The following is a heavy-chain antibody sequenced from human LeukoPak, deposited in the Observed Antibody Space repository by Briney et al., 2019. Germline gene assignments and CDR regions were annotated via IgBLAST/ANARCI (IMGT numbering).Heavy chain of an antibody. CDR2: ISYDGSNK. D-gene: IGHD3-10*01. CDR1: GFTFGSYG. Sequence: GRSLRLSCAASGFTFGSYGMHWVRQAPGKGLEWVAVISYDGSNKYYADSVKGRFTISRDNSKNTLYLQMNSLRAEDTAVYYCASALNYYGPFDYWGQGTLVTVSS. CDR3: ASALNYYGPFDY. V-gene: IGHV3-30*03. J-gene: IGHJ4*02.